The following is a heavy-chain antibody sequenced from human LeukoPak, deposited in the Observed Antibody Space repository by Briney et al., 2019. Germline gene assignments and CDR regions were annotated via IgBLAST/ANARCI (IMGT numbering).Heavy chain of an antibody. CDR2: ISYDGSNK. Sequence: GRSLGLSCAASGFTFSSYAMHWVRQAPGKGLEWVAVISYDGSNKYYADSVKGRFTISRDNSKNTLYLQMNSLRAEDTAVYYCAREYCSGGSCYSNWFDPWGQGTLVTVSS. D-gene: IGHD2-15*01. V-gene: IGHV3-30-3*01. CDR1: GFTFSSYA. CDR3: AREYCSGGSCYSNWFDP. J-gene: IGHJ5*02.